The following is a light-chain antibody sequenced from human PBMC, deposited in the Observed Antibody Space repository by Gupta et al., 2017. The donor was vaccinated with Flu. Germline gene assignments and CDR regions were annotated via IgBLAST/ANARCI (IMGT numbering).Light chain of an antibody. CDR2: KTN. V-gene: IGLV7-43*01. CDR1: TGAVTSASY. J-gene: IGLJ3*02. CDR3: LLYSGGTEWV. Sequence: QTAVTQESSLTVSPGGTVTLTCTSTTGAVTSASYPTWFQQNPGQAPTALIYKTNNRHSWTPARFSGSLLGDKAALTLSDVRPEDEAEYYCLLYSGGTEWVFGGGTKVTVL.